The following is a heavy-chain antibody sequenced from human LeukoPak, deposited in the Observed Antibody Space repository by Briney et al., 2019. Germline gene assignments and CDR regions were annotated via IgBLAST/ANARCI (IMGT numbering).Heavy chain of an antibody. J-gene: IGHJ5*02. CDR1: GGTFSSYA. D-gene: IGHD3-10*01. Sequence: GASVKVSCKASGGTFSSYAISWVRQAPGQGLEWMGGIIPIFGTANYAQKFQGRVTITADESTSTAYMELSSLRSEDTAAYYCARAWYYYGSGSYDRFDPWGQGTLVTVSS. CDR3: ARAWYYYGSGSYDRFDP. CDR2: IIPIFGTA. V-gene: IGHV1-69*13.